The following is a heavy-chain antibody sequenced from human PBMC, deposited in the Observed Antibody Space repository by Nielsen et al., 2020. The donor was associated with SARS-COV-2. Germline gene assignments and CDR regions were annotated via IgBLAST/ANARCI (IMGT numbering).Heavy chain of an antibody. CDR1: GFTFSSYS. CDR3: AREIVVDTAMAREVYYGMDV. Sequence: GESLKISCAASGFTFSSYSMNWVRQAPGKGLEWVSSISSSSSYIYYADSVKGRFTISRDNAKNSLYLQMNSLRAEDTAVYYCAREIVVDTAMAREVYYGMDVWGQGTTVTVSS. V-gene: IGHV3-21*01. J-gene: IGHJ6*02. CDR2: ISSSSSYI. D-gene: IGHD5-18*01.